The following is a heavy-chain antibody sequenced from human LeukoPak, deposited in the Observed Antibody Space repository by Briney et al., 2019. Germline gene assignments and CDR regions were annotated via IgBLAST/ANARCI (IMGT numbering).Heavy chain of an antibody. CDR2: ISSSGSTI. J-gene: IGHJ6*03. CDR3: AREGYYYYYMDV. Sequence: GGSLRLSCAASGFTFSSYEMNWVRQAPGKGLEWLSYISSSGSTIYYADSVKGRFTISINNAKNTLLLQLNSQISEDTAVYYSAREGYYYYYMDVWGKGTTVTVSS. CDR1: GFTFSSYE. V-gene: IGHV3-48*03.